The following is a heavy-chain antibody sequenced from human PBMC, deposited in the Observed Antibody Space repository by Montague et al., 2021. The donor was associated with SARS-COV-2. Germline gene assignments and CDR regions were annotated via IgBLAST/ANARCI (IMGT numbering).Heavy chain of an antibody. V-gene: IGHV4-39*01. J-gene: IGHJ4*02. CDR1: GGSISSSSYY. D-gene: IGHD6-19*01. CDR2: FYYSGST. Sequence: SETLSLTCTVSGGSISSSSYYWGWIRQPPGKGLEWIGSFYYSGSTYYNPSLKSRVTISVDTSKKQFSLKMSSVTAADTAVYYCARHLPGIVVAEPAAADYWGQGTLVAVSS. CDR3: ARHLPGIVVAEPAAADY.